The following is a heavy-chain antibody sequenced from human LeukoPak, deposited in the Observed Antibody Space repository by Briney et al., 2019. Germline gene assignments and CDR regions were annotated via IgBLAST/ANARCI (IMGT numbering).Heavy chain of an antibody. J-gene: IGHJ5*02. CDR1: GYSFSKYW. CDR2: IYPGDSDA. CDR3: ARGRGSMEAAGEYNWFDP. D-gene: IGHD6-13*01. V-gene: IGHV5-51*01. Sequence: PGESLKISCKGSGYSFSKYWIGWVRQMPGKGLEWMGIIYPGDSDARYSTSFQGQVTISVDKSISTAYLQWSSLKASDTAMYYCARGRGSMEAAGEYNWFDPWGQGTLVTVSS.